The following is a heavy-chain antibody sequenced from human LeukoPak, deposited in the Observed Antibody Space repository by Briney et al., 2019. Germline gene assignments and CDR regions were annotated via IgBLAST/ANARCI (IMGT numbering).Heavy chain of an antibody. CDR1: GFTFTSYA. CDR3: ARRAGAYSHPYDY. Sequence: GGSLRLSCAASGFTFTSYALNWVRQAPGKGLEWVSVISATGDNRYHADSVKGRFTISRDSSNNTLYLQMNSLRAEDTAVYYCARRAGAYSHPYDYWGQGTLVTVSS. J-gene: IGHJ4*02. CDR2: ISATGDNR. V-gene: IGHV3-23*01. D-gene: IGHD4/OR15-4a*01.